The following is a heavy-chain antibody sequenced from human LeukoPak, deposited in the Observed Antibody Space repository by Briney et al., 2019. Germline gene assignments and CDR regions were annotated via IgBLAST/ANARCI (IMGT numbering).Heavy chain of an antibody. D-gene: IGHD4-17*01. CDR3: ARVSAVTTWGLDY. J-gene: IGHJ4*02. CDR1: SGSISSGSYY. CDR2: IYTSGST. V-gene: IGHV4-61*02. Sequence: SETLSLTCTVSSGSISSGSYYWSWIRQPAGKGLEWIGRIYTSGSTNYNPSLKSRVTISVDTSKNQFSLKLSSVTAADTAVYYCARVSAVTTWGLDYWGQGTLVTVSS.